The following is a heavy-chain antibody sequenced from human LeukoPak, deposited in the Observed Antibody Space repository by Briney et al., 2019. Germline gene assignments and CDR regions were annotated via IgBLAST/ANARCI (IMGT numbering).Heavy chain of an antibody. V-gene: IGHV3-23*01. CDR1: GFTFSSYA. Sequence: GGSLRLSCAASGFTFSSYAMSWVRQAPGRGLEWVSGISGSGDSTNYADSVKGRFTSSRDNSKNTLLLQMNMLRAEDTAVYYCAKIPVSYSSGWSNFDYWGQGTLVTVSS. D-gene: IGHD6-19*01. J-gene: IGHJ4*02. CDR3: AKIPVSYSSGWSNFDY. CDR2: ISGSGDST.